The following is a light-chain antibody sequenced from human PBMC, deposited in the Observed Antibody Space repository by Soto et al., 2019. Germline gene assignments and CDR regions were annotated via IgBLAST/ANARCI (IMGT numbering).Light chain of an antibody. CDR2: AAS. CDR1: QSISSY. Sequence: DIPMTQSPSSLSASVGDRVTITCRASQSISSYLNWYQQKPGKAPKLLIYAASSLQSGVPSEFSGSGSGTDFTLTISSLQPEDFATYYCQQSYSTPYTFGQGTKLEIK. CDR3: QQSYSTPYT. V-gene: IGKV1-39*01. J-gene: IGKJ2*01.